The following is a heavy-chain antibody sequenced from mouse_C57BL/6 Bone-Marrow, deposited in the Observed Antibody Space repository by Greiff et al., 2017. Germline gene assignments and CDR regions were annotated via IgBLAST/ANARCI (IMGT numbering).Heavy chain of an antibody. V-gene: IGHV1-62-2*01. J-gene: IGHJ2*01. CDR1: GYTFTEYP. Sequence: VQLQQSGAELVKPGASVKLSCKASGYTFTEYPIHWVKQRSGQGLEWIGWFYPGSGSIKYNEKFKDKAPLTADKSSSTVYMELSRLTSEDSAVYFCARHKKSLYYYGSSYRYFDYWGQGTTLTVSS. D-gene: IGHD1-1*01. CDR2: FYPGSGSI. CDR3: ARHKKSLYYYGSSYRYFDY.